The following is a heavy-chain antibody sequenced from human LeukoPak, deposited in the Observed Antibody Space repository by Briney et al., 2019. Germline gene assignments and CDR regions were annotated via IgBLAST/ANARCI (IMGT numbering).Heavy chain of an antibody. CDR3: ALRYCSGGSCQDY. J-gene: IGHJ4*02. D-gene: IGHD2-15*01. CDR1: GFTFSSYA. Sequence: PGGSLRLSCAVSGFTFSSYAMSWVRQAPGKGLGWVSAISGSGGSTYYADSVKGRFTISRDNSKNTLYLQMNSLRVEDTAVHYCALRYCSGGSCQDYWGQGTLVTVSS. CDR2: ISGSGGST. V-gene: IGHV3-23*01.